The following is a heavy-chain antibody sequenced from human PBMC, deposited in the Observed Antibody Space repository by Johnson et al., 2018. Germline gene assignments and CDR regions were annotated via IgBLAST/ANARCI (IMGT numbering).Heavy chain of an antibody. CDR3: ARVMVAGDGMDG. Sequence: QVQLVQSGAEVKKPGSSVKVSCKASGGTFSSYAISWVRQAPGQGLEWMGGIIPIFGTANYAQKFQGRVTITADESTSTADMELGSLRSEDTAVYYCARVMVAGDGMDGWGQGTTVTVSS. CDR1: GGTFSSYA. V-gene: IGHV1-69*12. J-gene: IGHJ6*02. CDR2: IIPIFGTA. D-gene: IGHD3-10*01.